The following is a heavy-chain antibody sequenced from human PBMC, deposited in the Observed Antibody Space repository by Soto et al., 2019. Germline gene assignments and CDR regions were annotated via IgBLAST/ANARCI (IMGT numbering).Heavy chain of an antibody. D-gene: IGHD3-22*01. J-gene: IGHJ5*02. CDR3: ARDWIEDSYYDSSANLNWFDP. CDR1: GGTFSSYA. CDR2: IIPIFGTA. Sequence: QGQLVQSGAEVKKPGSSVKVSCKASGGTFSSYAISWVRQAPGQGLEWMGGIIPIFGTANYAQKFQGRVTITADESTSTAYMELSSLRSEDTAVYYCARDWIEDSYYDSSANLNWFDPWGQGTLVTVSS. V-gene: IGHV1-69*01.